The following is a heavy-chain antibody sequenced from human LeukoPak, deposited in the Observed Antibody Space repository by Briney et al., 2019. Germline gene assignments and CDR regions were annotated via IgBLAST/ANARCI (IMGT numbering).Heavy chain of an antibody. CDR1: GFTFSSYA. CDR3: AREITTNGGSYFDY. V-gene: IGHV3-23*01. CDR2: ISGSGGST. D-gene: IGHD7-27*01. J-gene: IGHJ4*02. Sequence: GGSLRLSCAASGFTFSSYAMSWVRQAPGKGLEWVSAISGSGGSTYYTDSVKGRFTISRDNSKNTLYLQMNSLRAEDTGVYYCAREITTNGGSYFDYGGQETLVTVSS.